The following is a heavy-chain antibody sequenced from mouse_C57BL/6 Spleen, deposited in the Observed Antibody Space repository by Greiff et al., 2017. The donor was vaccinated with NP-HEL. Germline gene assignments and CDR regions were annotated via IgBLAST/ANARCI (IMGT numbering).Heavy chain of an antibody. CDR3: ARGFITTVEDY. D-gene: IGHD1-1*01. Sequence: EVMLVESGAELVKPGASVKLSCTASGFNIKDYYMHWVKQRTEQGLEWIGRIDPEDGETKYAPKFQGKATITAATSSNTAYLQLSSLTSEDTAVYYCARGFITTVEDYWGQGTTLTVSS. J-gene: IGHJ2*01. CDR1: GFNIKDYY. V-gene: IGHV14-2*01. CDR2: IDPEDGET.